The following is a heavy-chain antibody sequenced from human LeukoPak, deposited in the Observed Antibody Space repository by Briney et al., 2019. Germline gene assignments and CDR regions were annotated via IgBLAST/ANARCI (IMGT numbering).Heavy chain of an antibody. CDR3: ARGGTTFEH. D-gene: IGHD1-1*01. CDR2: ISWNSGTI. Sequence: GGSLRLSCAASGFTFDDYAMHWVRQAPGKGLEWVSGISWNSGTIGYADSVKGRFIISRDNAKNSLYLQMNSLRAEDTALYYCARGGTTFEHWGQGTLVTVSS. J-gene: IGHJ4*02. CDR1: GFTFDDYA. V-gene: IGHV3-9*01.